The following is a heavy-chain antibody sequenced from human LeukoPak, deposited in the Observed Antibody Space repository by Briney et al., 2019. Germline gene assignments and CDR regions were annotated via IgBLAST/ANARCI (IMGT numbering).Heavy chain of an antibody. CDR1: GFTFDDYA. CDR2: ISWNSGSI. V-gene: IGHV3-9*01. CDR3: AKDSSLMTGSFDY. J-gene: IGHJ4*02. Sequence: SLRLSCAASGFTFDDYAMHWVRQAPGKGLEWVSGISWNSGSIGYADSVKGRFTISKDNAKNSLYLQMNSLRAEDTALYYCAKDSSLMTGSFDYWGQGTLVTVSS. D-gene: IGHD3-9*01.